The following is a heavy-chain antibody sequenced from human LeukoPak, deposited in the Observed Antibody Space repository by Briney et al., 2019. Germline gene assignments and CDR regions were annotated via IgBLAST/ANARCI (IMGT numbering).Heavy chain of an antibody. D-gene: IGHD3-9*01. V-gene: IGHV3-7*01. Sequence: GGSLRLSCAASGFTFSSYWMSWVRQAPGKGLEWVANITPDGSQKYYVGSVRGRFTISRDNGKNSLYLQMNSLRAEDTAVYYCAKVRSDYYDILTGNYNPLFDYWGQGTLVTVSS. CDR3: AKVRSDYYDILTGNYNPLFDY. J-gene: IGHJ4*02. CDR2: ITPDGSQK. CDR1: GFTFSSYW.